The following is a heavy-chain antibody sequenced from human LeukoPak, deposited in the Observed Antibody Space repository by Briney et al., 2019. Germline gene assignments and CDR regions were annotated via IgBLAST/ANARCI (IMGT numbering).Heavy chain of an antibody. V-gene: IGHV3-23*01. D-gene: IGHD2-21*01. CDR2: ISGSGGST. CDR1: GFTFSSYT. CDR3: AKFLPTHIVVANYYFDY. Sequence: GGSLRLSCAASGFTFSSYTMSWVRQAPGKGLEWVSAISGSGGSTYYADSVKGRFTISRDNSKNTLYLQMNSLRAEDTAVYYCAKFLPTHIVVANYYFDYWGQGTLVTVSS. J-gene: IGHJ4*02.